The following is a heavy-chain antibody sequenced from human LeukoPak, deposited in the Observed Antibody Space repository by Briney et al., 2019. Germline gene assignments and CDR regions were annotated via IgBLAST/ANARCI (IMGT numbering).Heavy chain of an antibody. CDR2: IYYSGST. Sequence: SETLSLTCTVSGGSISSSSYYWGWLRQPPGKGLEWVGSIYYSGSTSYNPSLKSRVTISVDTSKNQFSLKLSSVTAADTSVYSCARRIRYSSGWYGYYMDVGGKGTTVTVS. D-gene: IGHD6-19*01. V-gene: IGHV4-39*01. CDR3: ARRIRYSSGWYGYYMDV. J-gene: IGHJ6*03. CDR1: GGSISSSSYY.